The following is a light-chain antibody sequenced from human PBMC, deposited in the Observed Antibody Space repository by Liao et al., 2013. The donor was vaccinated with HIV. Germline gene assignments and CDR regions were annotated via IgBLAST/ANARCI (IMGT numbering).Light chain of an antibody. CDR3: QAWDITTGV. J-gene: IGLJ3*02. V-gene: IGLV3-1*01. CDR2: QDR. CDR1: KLGEKY. Sequence: SYELTQPPSVSVSPGQRASITCSGDKLGEKYASWYQQKPGQSPVLVIYQDRKRPSGIPERFSGSTSGNAATLTISGTQAMDEAAYYCQAWDITTGVFGAGTTLTVL.